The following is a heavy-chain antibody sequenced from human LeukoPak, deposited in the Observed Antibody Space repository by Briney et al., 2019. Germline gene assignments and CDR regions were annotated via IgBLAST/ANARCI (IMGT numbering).Heavy chain of an antibody. D-gene: IGHD6-6*01. CDR1: GGSISINNYY. Sequence: PSETLSLTCTVSGGSISINNYYWGWIRQPPGKGLEWIGSGLYSGNTYFNPSLRSRVTISVDTSKNQFSLRMKSVTAADTAVYYCAREHRSSKYFDSWGQDALIIVSS. CDR3: AREHRSSKYFDS. J-gene: IGHJ4*02. V-gene: IGHV4-39*02. CDR2: GLYSGNT.